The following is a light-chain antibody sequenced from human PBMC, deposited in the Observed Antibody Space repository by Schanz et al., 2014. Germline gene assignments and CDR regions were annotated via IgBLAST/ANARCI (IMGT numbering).Light chain of an antibody. CDR2: EVN. V-gene: IGLV2-8*01. CDR1: SSDVGGYNF. CDR3: SSYAGNNKLL. J-gene: IGLJ2*01. Sequence: QSALTQPRSVSGSPGQSVTISCTGTSSDVGGYNFVSWYQQIPGKAPKLMIYEVNKRPSGVPDRFSGSKSGNTASLTVSGLQAEDEADYYCSSYAGNNKLLFGGGTKLTVL.